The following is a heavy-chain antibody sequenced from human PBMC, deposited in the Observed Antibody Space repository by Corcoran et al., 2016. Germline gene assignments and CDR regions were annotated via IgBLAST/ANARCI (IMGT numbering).Heavy chain of an antibody. V-gene: IGHV3-30*18. CDR2: ISPDGSNE. CDR3: AKAPSNSWHTWVS. J-gene: IGHJ5*02. CDR1: GFTFSRYA. Sequence: QVQLVESGGGVVQPGGSLRLSCAASGFTFSRYAMHWVRQAPGTGLEWVAVISPDGSNENYVDSVKGRFTISRDNSKNSLFLKMNSLRTDDTAVYYCAKAPSNSWHTWVSWGQGTLVTVSS. D-gene: IGHD6-19*01.